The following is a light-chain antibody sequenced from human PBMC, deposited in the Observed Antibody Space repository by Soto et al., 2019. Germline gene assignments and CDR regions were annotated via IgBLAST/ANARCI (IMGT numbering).Light chain of an antibody. Sequence: QSVLTQPASVSGSPGQSITISCTGTSSDVGGYNYVSWYQQHPDKAPKLMIYEVSYRPSGVSNRFSGSKSGNTASLTISGLQAEDEADYYCSSYTSSSTRVFGPGTKLTVL. CDR1: SSDVGGYNY. V-gene: IGLV2-14*01. J-gene: IGLJ1*01. CDR3: SSYTSSSTRV. CDR2: EVS.